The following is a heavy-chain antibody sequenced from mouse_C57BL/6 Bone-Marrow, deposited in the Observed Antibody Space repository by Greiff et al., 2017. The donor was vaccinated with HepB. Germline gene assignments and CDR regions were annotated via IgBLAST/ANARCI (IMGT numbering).Heavy chain of an antibody. V-gene: IGHV1-50*01. J-gene: IGHJ2*01. CDR1: GYTFTSYW. CDR3: ARITTVDYFDY. D-gene: IGHD1-1*01. Sequence: QVQLKQPGAELVKPGASVKLSCKASGYTFTSYWMQWVKQRPGQGLEWIGEIDPSDSYTNYNQKFKGKAKLTVDTSSSTAYMQLSSLTSEDSAVYYCARITTVDYFDYWGQGTTLTVSS. CDR2: IDPSDSYT.